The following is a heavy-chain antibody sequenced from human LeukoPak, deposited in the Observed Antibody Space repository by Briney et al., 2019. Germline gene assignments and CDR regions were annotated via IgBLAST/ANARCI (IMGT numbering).Heavy chain of an antibody. J-gene: IGHJ4*02. V-gene: IGHV3-23*01. CDR3: AKSGYNRFDY. D-gene: IGHD5-24*01. Sequence: ETLSLTCTVSGGSISSSSYYWGWIRQPPGKGLEWVSTLSTSGGTTYYADSVKGRFTISRDNSKNTLYLQMNSLRADDTAVYFCAKSGYNRFDYWGQGTLVTVSS. CDR1: GGSISSSSYY. CDR2: LSTSGGTT.